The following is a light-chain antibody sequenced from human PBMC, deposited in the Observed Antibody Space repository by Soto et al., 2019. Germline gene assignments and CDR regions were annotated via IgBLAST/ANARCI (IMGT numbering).Light chain of an antibody. CDR2: KAS. CDR3: QQYNSYSQWT. CDR1: QSISNW. J-gene: IGKJ1*01. Sequence: DIQMTQSPSTLSASVCDRVTLTCRASQSISNWLAWYQQKPGKVPKLLIYKASSLESGVPSRFSGSGSGTEFTLTISSLQPDDFATYYCQQYNSYSQWTFGQGTKVDI. V-gene: IGKV1-5*03.